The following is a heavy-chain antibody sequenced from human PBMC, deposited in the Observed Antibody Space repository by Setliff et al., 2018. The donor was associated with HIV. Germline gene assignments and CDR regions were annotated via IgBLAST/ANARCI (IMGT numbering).Heavy chain of an antibody. CDR2: IYPGDSDA. D-gene: IGHD1-26*01. V-gene: IGHV5-51*01. CDR3: ARFPPMLSGSYVRGAFDI. CDR1: GYSFSNYW. J-gene: IGHJ3*02. Sequence: PGESLKISCKGSGYSFSNYWIGWVRQMPGKGLEWMGIIYPGDSDARYSPSFQGQVTISVDKSISTAYLQWSSLKASDTAMYYCARFPPMLSGSYVRGAFDIWGQGTMVTVSS.